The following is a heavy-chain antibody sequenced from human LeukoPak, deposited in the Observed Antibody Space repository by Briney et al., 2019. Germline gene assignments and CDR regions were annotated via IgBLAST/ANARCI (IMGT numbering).Heavy chain of an antibody. CDR1: GFTFSNYN. CDR3: AKDRTMVRGVITS. D-gene: IGHD3-10*01. V-gene: IGHV3-21*01. CDR2: ITSSSSYI. J-gene: IGHJ5*02. Sequence: GGSLRLSCAASGFTFSNYNMNWVRQAPGKGLEWVSSITSSSSYIYYADSVKGRFTISRDNSKNTLYLQMNSLRAEDTAVYYCAKDRTMVRGVITSWGQGTLVTVSS.